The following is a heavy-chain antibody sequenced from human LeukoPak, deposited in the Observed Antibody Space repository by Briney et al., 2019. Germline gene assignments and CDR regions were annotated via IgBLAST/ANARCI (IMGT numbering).Heavy chain of an antibody. V-gene: IGHV3-30-3*01. D-gene: IGHD3-22*01. Sequence: GGSLRLSCAASGFTFSSYAMHWVRQAPGKGLEWVAVISYDGSNKYYADSVKGRFTISRDNSKNTLYLQMNSLRAEDMAVYYXXXXXXXXXXXXXXXYXSYYYYGMDVWGQGTTVTVSS. CDR3: XXXXXXXXXXXXXXYXSYYYYGMDV. CDR1: GFTFSSYA. J-gene: IGHJ6*02. CDR2: ISYDGSNK.